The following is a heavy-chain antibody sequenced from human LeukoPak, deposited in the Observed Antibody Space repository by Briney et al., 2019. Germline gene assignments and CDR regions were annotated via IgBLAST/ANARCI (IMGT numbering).Heavy chain of an antibody. J-gene: IGHJ4*02. Sequence: GSLRLSCAASGFTFSSYAMHWVRQAPGKGLEWVAVISYDGSNKYYADSVKGRFTISRDNSKNTLYLQMNSLRAEDTAVYYCARDTLHYYDSSGYYYPMDYWGQGTLVTVSS. CDR1: GFTFSSYA. D-gene: IGHD3-22*01. V-gene: IGHV3-30-3*01. CDR2: ISYDGSNK. CDR3: ARDTLHYYDSSGYYYPMDY.